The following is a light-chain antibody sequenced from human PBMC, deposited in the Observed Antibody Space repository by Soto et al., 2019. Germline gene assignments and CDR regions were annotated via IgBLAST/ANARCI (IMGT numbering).Light chain of an antibody. J-gene: IGLJ2*01. Sequence: QSVLTQPPSMSGTPGQRVTISCSGSRSNIGGNAVTWYQQVPGTAPRLLIYANDQRPSGVSDRFSGSKSATSASLAISGLQSEDEADYYCAVWDDNLKGLFGGGTKLTLL. CDR1: RSNIGGNA. CDR2: AND. CDR3: AVWDDNLKGL. V-gene: IGLV1-44*01.